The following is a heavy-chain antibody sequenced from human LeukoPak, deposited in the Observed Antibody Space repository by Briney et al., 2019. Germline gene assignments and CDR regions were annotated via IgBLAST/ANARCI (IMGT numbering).Heavy chain of an antibody. Sequence: PSETLSLTCAVYGGSFSGYYWSWIRQPPGKGLEWIGEINHSGSTNYNPSLKSRVTISVDTSKNQFSLKLHSVTAADTAVYYCARGGYYYLDVWGRGTTVTVSS. J-gene: IGHJ6*03. CDR2: INHSGST. V-gene: IGHV4-34*01. CDR3: ARGGYYYLDV. CDR1: GGSFSGYY.